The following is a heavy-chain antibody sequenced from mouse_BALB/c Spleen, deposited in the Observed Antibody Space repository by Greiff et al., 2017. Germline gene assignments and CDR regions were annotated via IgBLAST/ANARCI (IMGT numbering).Heavy chain of an antibody. CDR1: GFTFSSYG. D-gene: IGHD3-1*01. J-gene: IGHJ4*01. V-gene: IGHV5-6-3*01. CDR2: INSNGGST. CDR3: ARDLGGKDAMDY. Sequence: EVHLVESGGGLVQPGGSLKLSCAASGFTFSSYGMSWVRQTPDKRLELVATINSNGGSTYYPDSVKGRFTISRDNAKNTLYLQMSSLKSEDTAMYYCARDLGGKDAMDYWGQGTSVTVSS.